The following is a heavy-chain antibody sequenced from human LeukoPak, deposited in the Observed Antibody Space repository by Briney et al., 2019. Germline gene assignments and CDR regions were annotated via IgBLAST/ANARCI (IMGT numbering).Heavy chain of an antibody. CDR2: IYYSGGA. J-gene: IGHJ4*02. CDR3: ARGFCSNTRCYKEMATILPDY. D-gene: IGHD2-2*02. Sequence: SETLSLTCTVSGGSISSYYWSWIRQPPGKGLEWIGYIYYSGGANYNPSLKSRVAISVDTSKNQFSLNLTSVTAADTAVYYCARGFCSNTRCYKEMATILPDYWGQGALVTVSS. CDR1: GGSISSYY. V-gene: IGHV4-59*01.